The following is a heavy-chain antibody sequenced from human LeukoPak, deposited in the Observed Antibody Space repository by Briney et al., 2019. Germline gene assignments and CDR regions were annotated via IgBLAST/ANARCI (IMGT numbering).Heavy chain of an antibody. V-gene: IGHV4-59*12. Sequence: SETLSLTCTVSGGSISSYYWSWIRQPPGKGLEWIGYIYYSGSTNYNPSLKSRVTISVDTSKNQFSLKLSSVTAADTAVYYCARRGKWLPSDYWGQGTLVTVSS. D-gene: IGHD5-24*01. CDR3: ARRGKWLPSDY. CDR1: GGSISSYY. CDR2: IYYSGST. J-gene: IGHJ4*02.